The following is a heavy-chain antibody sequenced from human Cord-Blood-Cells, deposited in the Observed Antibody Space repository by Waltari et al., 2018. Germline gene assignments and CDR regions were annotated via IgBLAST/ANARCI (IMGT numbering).Heavy chain of an antibody. Sequence: GQLQESGPGLVKPSETLSLTCTVSGYSISSGYYWGWIRQPPGKGLEWIGSIYHSGSTYYNPSLKSRVTISVDTSKNQFSLKLSSVTAADAAVYYCARYATVTTGFRWGQGTLVTVSS. CDR3: ARYATVTTGFR. CDR1: GYSISSGYY. J-gene: IGHJ4*02. D-gene: IGHD4-4*01. CDR2: IYHSGST. V-gene: IGHV4-38-2*02.